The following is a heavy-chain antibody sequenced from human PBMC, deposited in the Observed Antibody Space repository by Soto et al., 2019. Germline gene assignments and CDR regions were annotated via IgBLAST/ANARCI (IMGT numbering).Heavy chain of an antibody. CDR2: MYYGGST. J-gene: IGHJ5*02. V-gene: IGHV4-39*01. Sequence: QLQLQESGPGLVKPSETLSLTCTVSGGSISSRSYYWGWIRQPPGKGLEWIGSMYYGGSTYYNSSLQSRVTISADTSKNQFSLKLSSVTAADAAVYYCATRGDYFDTGASISWGQGALVTVSS. CDR3: ATRGDYFDTGASIS. D-gene: IGHD3-22*01. CDR1: GGSISSRSYY.